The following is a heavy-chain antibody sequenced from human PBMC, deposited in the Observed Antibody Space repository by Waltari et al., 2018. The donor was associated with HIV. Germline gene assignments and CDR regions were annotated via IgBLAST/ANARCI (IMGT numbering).Heavy chain of an antibody. CDR1: GYTLSELS. CDR3: ATDPFLIVGAPGY. D-gene: IGHD1-26*01. CDR2: FDPEDGKT. J-gene: IGHJ4*02. Sequence: QVQLVQSGAEVKKTGASVKVSCKVSGYTLSELSIHWVRQAHGKGLEWMGVFDPEDGKTIYAQKFQGRVTLTEDTARDTAYMELSRLRSEDTAVYYCATDPFLIVGAPGYWGQGTLVTVSS. V-gene: IGHV1-24*01.